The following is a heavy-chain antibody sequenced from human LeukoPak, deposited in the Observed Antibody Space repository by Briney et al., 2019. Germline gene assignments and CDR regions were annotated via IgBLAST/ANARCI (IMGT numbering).Heavy chain of an antibody. D-gene: IGHD3-16*02. Sequence: SETLSLTCTVSGGSISSYYWNWIRQPAGKGLEWIGRIHTSGSTNYNPSLKSRVTISVDTSKNQFSLKLSSVTAADTAVYYCARRPIGRLRLGELSFGGYFDYWGQGTLVTVSS. J-gene: IGHJ4*02. CDR1: GGSISSYY. V-gene: IGHV4-4*07. CDR3: ARRPIGRLRLGELSFGGYFDY. CDR2: IHTSGST.